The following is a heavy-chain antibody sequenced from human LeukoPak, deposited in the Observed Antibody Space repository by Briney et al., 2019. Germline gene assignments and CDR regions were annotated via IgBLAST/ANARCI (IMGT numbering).Heavy chain of an antibody. V-gene: IGHV1-69*13. Sequence: GASVTVSCKASGGTFSTYAISWVRQAPGQGLEWMGGIIPIFGTANYAQKFQGRVTITADESTSTVYMELSSLRSEDTAMYYCARGLLTTVTTKYYYYGMDVWGQGTTVTVSS. CDR3: ARGLLTTVTTKYYYYGMDV. CDR2: IIPIFGTA. J-gene: IGHJ6*02. D-gene: IGHD4-17*01. CDR1: GGTFSTYA.